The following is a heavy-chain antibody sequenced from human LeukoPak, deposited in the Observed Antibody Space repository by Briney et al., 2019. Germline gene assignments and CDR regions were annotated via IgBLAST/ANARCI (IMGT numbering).Heavy chain of an antibody. CDR3: ARLFRYSGSYSFDY. V-gene: IGHV4-30-4*08. Sequence: SETLSLTCTVSGGSISSGDYCWGWVRQPPGKGREWIGYIYYIGSTYYSPSLKSRITMSVDTSKNQFSLKLSSVTAADTAVYYCARLFRYSGSYSFDYWGQGTLVTVSS. CDR2: IYYIGST. D-gene: IGHD1-26*01. J-gene: IGHJ4*02. CDR1: GGSISSGDYC.